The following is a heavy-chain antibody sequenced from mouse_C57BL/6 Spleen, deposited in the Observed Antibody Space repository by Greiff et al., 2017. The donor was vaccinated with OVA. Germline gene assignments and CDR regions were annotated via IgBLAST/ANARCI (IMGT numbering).Heavy chain of an antibody. V-gene: IGHV1-72*01. J-gene: IGHJ4*01. CDR1: GYTFTSYW. D-gene: IGHD2-4*01. Sequence: QVQLQQPGAELAKPGASVKLSCKASGYTFTSYWMHWVKQRPGRGLEWIGRIDPSSGDTKYNEKFKSKATLTVDKSSSTSYMQLSSLTSEDSAVYYCARRSYYDYWSAMDYWGQGTTVTVSS. CDR2: IDPSSGDT. CDR3: ARRSYYDYWSAMDY.